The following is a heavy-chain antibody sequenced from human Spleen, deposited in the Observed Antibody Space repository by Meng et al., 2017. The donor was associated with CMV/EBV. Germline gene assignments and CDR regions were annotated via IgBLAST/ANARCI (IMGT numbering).Heavy chain of an antibody. D-gene: IGHD5-18*01. Sequence: ASVKVSCKASGYSFSSYYIHWVRQAPGQGLEWVGTVNPRGGDTSNAQKFQGRVTMIRDTSTSTVYMELGSLRSEDTAVYYCARARYRYGYLYYGMDVWGQGTTVTVSS. CDR3: ARARYRYGYLYYGMDV. CDR1: GYSFSSYY. CDR2: VNPRGGDT. V-gene: IGHV1-46*01. J-gene: IGHJ6*02.